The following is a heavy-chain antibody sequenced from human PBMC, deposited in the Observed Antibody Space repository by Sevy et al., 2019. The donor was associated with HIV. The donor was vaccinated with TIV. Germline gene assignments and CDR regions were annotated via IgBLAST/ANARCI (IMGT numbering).Heavy chain of an antibody. V-gene: IGHV3-23*01. J-gene: IGHJ4*02. CDR3: AKAGSDYVWETYRFFDY. Sequence: GGSLRLSCAASGFSFNIYAMSWVRQGSGKGLEWVAGIGGSGVDTHYADSVKGRFTISRDNSKNTLYRQMSNLRAEDTAVYYCAKAGSDYVWETYRFFDYWGQGTLVTVSS. CDR1: GFSFNIYA. CDR2: IGGSGVDT. D-gene: IGHD3-16*02.